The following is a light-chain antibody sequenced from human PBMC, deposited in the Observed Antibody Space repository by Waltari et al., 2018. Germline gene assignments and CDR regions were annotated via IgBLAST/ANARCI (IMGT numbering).Light chain of an antibody. Sequence: EIVLTQSPGTLSLSPGARATLSCRASQSISRYLAWYQQKPGQAPRLLIYIISSRATGIPDRFSGSGSGTDFTLTISRLEPEDFAVYYCQQYGSSPYTFGQGTKLE. CDR3: QQYGSSPYT. CDR2: IIS. CDR1: QSISRY. J-gene: IGKJ2*01. V-gene: IGKV3-20*01.